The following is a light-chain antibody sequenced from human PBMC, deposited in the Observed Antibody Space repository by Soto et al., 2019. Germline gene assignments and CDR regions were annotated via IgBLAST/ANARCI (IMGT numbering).Light chain of an antibody. CDR3: AAWDDSLNAWV. Sequence: QAVVTQPPSASGTPGQRVTISCSGSSSNIGGNIVNWYQQLPGTAPKLLIYFNNQRPSGVPDRFSGSKSGTSASLAISGLQSEDEADYYCAAWDDSLNAWVFGGGTKLTVL. CDR2: FNN. CDR1: SSNIGGNI. J-gene: IGLJ3*02. V-gene: IGLV1-44*01.